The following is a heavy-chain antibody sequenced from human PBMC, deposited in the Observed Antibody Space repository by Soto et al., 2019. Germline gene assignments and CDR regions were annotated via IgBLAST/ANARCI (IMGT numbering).Heavy chain of an antibody. Sequence: GGSLRLSCAASGFTFSSYAMTWVRQAPGKGLEWVSTISDSGGTTYYADSVKGRFTISRDNSKNTLYLQMNSLRAEDTAVYYCAKNSGGSCYSSFDYWGQGTLVTVSS. CDR2: ISDSGGTT. V-gene: IGHV3-23*01. D-gene: IGHD2-15*01. CDR1: GFTFSSYA. CDR3: AKNSGGSCYSSFDY. J-gene: IGHJ4*02.